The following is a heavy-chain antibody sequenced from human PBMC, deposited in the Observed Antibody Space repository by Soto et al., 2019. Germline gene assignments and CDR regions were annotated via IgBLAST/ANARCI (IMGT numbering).Heavy chain of an antibody. CDR2: IIPIFGTA. D-gene: IGHD4-4*01. J-gene: IGHJ6*02. V-gene: IGHV1-69*13. CDR1: GGTFSSYA. Sequence: ASEKVSCKASGGTFSSYAISWVRQAPGQGLEWMGGIIPIFGTANYAQKFQGRVTITADESTSTAYMELSSLRSEDTAVYYCARAGMTTSDYYYGMDVWGQGTTVTVSS. CDR3: ARAGMTTSDYYYGMDV.